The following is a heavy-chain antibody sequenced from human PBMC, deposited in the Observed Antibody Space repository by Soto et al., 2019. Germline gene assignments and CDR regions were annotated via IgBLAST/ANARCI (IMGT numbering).Heavy chain of an antibody. D-gene: IGHD3-10*01. CDR3: AKQEMGVIRALDY. CDR2: IRETGNT. J-gene: IGHJ4*02. Sequence: EVQILQSGGGLEQPGGSLRLSCAASGFTFSNYAMSWIRQAPGKGLEWVSTIRETGNTYYADSVRGLSATSRDNSENTLYLQMSSLRAEDTAVYYCAKQEMGVIRALDYWGQGTMVTVSS. V-gene: IGHV3-23*01. CDR1: GFTFSNYA.